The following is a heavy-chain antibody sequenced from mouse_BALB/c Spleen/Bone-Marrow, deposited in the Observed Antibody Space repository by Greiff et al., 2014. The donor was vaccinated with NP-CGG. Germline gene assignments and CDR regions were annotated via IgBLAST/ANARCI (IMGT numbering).Heavy chain of an antibody. V-gene: IGHV5-17*02. J-gene: IGHJ2*01. D-gene: IGHD4-1*01. CDR1: GFTFSSFG. CDR3: TRGGNWDDFDY. Sequence: DVQLVESGGGLVQPGGSRKLSCAASGFTFSSFGMHWVRQTPEKGLEWVAYISSGSSTIYYADTVKGRFTISRDNPKNTLFLQVTGLRSEDTAMYYCTRGGNWDDFDYWGQGTTLTVSS. CDR2: ISSGSSTI.